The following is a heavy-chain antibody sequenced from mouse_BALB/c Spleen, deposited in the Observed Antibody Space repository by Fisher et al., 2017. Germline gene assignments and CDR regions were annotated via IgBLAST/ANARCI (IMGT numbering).Heavy chain of an antibody. J-gene: IGHJ4*01. V-gene: IGHV5-6-3*01. D-gene: IGHD1-1*01. CDR3: ARVATGGAMDY. Sequence: RFTISRDNAKNTLYLQMSSLKSEDTAMYYCARVATGGAMDYWGQGTSVTVSS.